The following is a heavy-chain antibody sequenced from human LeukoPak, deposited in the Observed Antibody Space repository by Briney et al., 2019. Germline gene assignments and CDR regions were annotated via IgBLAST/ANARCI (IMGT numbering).Heavy chain of an antibody. Sequence: GGSLRLSCAASGFTFNSYSMSWVRQAPGKGLEWVSAISGSGGSTYYADSVKGRFTISRDNSKNTLYLQMNSLRAEDTAVSYCARDPGGHFDYWGQGTLVTVSS. CDR3: ARDPGGHFDY. D-gene: IGHD2-15*01. CDR1: GFTFNSYS. J-gene: IGHJ4*02. CDR2: ISGSGGST. V-gene: IGHV3-23*01.